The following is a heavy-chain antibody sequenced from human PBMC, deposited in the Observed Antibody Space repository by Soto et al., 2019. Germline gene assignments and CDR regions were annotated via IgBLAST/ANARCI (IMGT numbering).Heavy chain of an antibody. CDR1: GFSLSTSGVG. J-gene: IGHJ6*02. D-gene: IGHD2-15*01. CDR3: AYLPCSGGSCYWFSYSGMDV. V-gene: IGHV2-5*02. CDR2: IYWGDDK. Sequence: QITLKESGPTLVKPTQTLTLTCTFSGFSLSTSGVGVAWSRQPPGKALEWLALIYWGDDKRYRPSLETRLTITKDTSKNQVVLTMTNMDSVDTATYYCAYLPCSGGSCYWFSYSGMDVWGQGTTVTVSS.